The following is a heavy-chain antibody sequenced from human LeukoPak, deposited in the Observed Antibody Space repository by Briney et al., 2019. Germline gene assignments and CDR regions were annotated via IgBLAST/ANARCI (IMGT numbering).Heavy chain of an antibody. D-gene: IGHD3-3*01. V-gene: IGHV3-30*01. CDR1: GFTFSSYA. CDR3: ARPFGVVIRGYYFDY. J-gene: IGHJ4*02. Sequence: GGSLRLSCAVSGFTFSSYAMHWVRQAPGKGLEWVAVISYDGSNKYYADSVKGRFTISRDNSKNTLYLQMNSLRAEDTAVYYCARPFGVVIRGYYFDYWGQGTLVTVSS. CDR2: ISYDGSNK.